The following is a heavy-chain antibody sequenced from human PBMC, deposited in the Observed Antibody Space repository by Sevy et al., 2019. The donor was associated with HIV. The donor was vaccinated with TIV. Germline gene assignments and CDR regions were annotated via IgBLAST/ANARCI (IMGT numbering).Heavy chain of an antibody. D-gene: IGHD3-22*01. J-gene: IGHJ6*03. Sequence: GGSLRLSCAVSGFTVSNNFLNWVRQSPGKGLEWVSTVYSDLRKFYADSVKGRVTVSRDDPKNALYLQMNSLRAEDTAVYYCARVIDGSHREFNYFYYYMDVWGKGTTVTVSS. CDR2: VYSDLRK. CDR3: ARVIDGSHREFNYFYYYMDV. V-gene: IGHV3-53*01. CDR1: GFTVSNNF.